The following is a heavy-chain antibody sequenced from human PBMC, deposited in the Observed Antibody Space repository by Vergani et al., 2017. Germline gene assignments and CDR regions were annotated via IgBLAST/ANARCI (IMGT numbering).Heavy chain of an antibody. CDR1: GATFRSNT. V-gene: IGHV7-4-1*02. CDR2: INTNTGNP. D-gene: IGHD3-22*01. J-gene: IGHJ4*02. Sequence: QVQLVQSGAEVKKPGSSVKVSCKASGATFRSNTISWVRQARGQGLEWMGWINTNTGNPPYAHGFRGRFVYSLVTSVNTAYPQINTLKSDDTDVYLCANDTLDAVYFDYWGQGTLVTVSS. CDR3: ANDTLDAVYFDY.